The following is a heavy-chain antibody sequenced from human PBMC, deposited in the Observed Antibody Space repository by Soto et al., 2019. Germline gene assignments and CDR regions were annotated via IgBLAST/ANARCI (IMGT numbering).Heavy chain of an antibody. J-gene: IGHJ4*02. D-gene: IGHD5-12*01. CDR2: ISYDGSNK. CDR3: AKDSLRSLDY. V-gene: IGHV3-30*18. Sequence: QVQLVESGGGVVQPGRSLRLSCAASGFTFSSYGMHWVRQAPGKGLEWVAVISYDGSNKYYADSVKGRFTISRGNSKNTLYLQMNSLRAEDTAVYYCAKDSLRSLDYWGQGTLVTVSS. CDR1: GFTFSSYG.